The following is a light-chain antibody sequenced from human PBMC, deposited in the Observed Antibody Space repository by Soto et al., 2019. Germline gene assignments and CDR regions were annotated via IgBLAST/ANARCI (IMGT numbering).Light chain of an antibody. CDR1: SSNIGAGYD. CDR2: GNS. J-gene: IGLJ3*02. CDR3: QSYDSSLSGSKV. V-gene: IGLV1-40*01. Sequence: VVTQPPSVSGAPGQRVTISCTGSSSNIGAGYDVHWYQQLPGTAPKLLIYGNSNRPSGVPDRFSGSKSGTSASLAITGLQAEDEADYYCQSYDSSLSGSKVFGGGTQLTVL.